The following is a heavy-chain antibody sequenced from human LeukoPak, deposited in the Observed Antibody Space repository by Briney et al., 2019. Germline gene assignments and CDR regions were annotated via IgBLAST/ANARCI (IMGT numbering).Heavy chain of an antibody. Sequence: SETLSLTCAVYGGSFSGYYWSWIRQPPGKGLEWIGEINHSGSTNYNPSLKSRVTISVDTSKNQFSLKLSSVTAADTAVYYCARERVWGSYRLPYYYYGMDVWGQGTTVTVPS. V-gene: IGHV4-34*01. J-gene: IGHJ6*02. D-gene: IGHD3-16*02. CDR3: ARERVWGSYRLPYYYYGMDV. CDR1: GGSFSGYY. CDR2: INHSGST.